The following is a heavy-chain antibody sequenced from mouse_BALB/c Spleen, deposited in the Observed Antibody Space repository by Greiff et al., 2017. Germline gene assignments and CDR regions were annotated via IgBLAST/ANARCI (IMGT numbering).Heavy chain of an antibody. Sequence: VNLVESGPGLVAPSQSLSITCTVSGFSLTSYGVHWVRQPPGKGLEWLGVIWAGGSTNYNSALMSRLSISKDNSKSQVFLKMNSLQTDDTAMYYCARQTYDYAMDYWGQGTSVTVSS. J-gene: IGHJ4*01. CDR2: IWAGGST. CDR1: GFSLTSYG. D-gene: IGHD5-1*01. V-gene: IGHV2-9*02. CDR3: ARQTYDYAMDY.